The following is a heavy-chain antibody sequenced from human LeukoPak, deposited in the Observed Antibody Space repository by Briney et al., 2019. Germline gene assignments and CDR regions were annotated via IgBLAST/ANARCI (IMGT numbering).Heavy chain of an antibody. D-gene: IGHD6-13*01. CDR2: IYYSGST. V-gene: IGHV4-30-4*08. J-gene: IGHJ4*02. CDR3: ARGLAADGPEDY. CDR1: GGSISSGDYY. Sequence: SQTLSLTCTVSGGSISSGDYYWSWIRQPPGKGLEWIGYIYYSGSTYYNPSLKSRVTISVDTSKNQFSLKLSSVTAANTAVYYCARGLAADGPEDYWGQGTLVTVSS.